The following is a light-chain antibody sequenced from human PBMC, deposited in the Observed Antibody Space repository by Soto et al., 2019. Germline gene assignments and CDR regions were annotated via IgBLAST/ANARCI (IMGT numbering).Light chain of an antibody. CDR1: SSDVGNCNC. J-gene: IGLJ3*02. V-gene: IGLV2-14*01. Sequence: QSALTQPASVSGSPGQSITISCTGASSDVGNCNCVSWYQQHPGKAPKLMIYEVSNRPSGVSDRFSGSKAGNMASLTISGLQAEDEADYYCSSFTSSSTWVFGGGTKLTVL. CDR3: SSFTSSSTWV. CDR2: EVS.